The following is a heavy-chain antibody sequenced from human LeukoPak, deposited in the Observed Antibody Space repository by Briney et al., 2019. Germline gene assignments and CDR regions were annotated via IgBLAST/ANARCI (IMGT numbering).Heavy chain of an antibody. V-gene: IGHV3-30*18. Sequence: GGSLRLSCVASGFVFSAYGMHWVRQAPGKGLEWVAVISHDGSNAFYADTVKGRIIISRDNSKSTLFLQVNSLRGADTAAYYCAKVSDTGRLEYWGQGTLVTVLS. J-gene: IGHJ4*02. CDR3: AKVSDTGRLEY. CDR2: ISHDGSNA. CDR1: GFVFSAYG. D-gene: IGHD3-9*01.